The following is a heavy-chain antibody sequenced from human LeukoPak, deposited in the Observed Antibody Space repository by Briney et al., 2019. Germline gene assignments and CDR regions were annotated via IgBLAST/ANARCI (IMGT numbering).Heavy chain of an antibody. CDR2: ISSSSSYI. D-gene: IGHD3-9*01. CDR3: ARGPGYDILTGYDAFDI. CDR1: GFTFSSYS. V-gene: IGHV3-21*01. Sequence: PGGSLRLSYSASGFTFSSYSMNWVRQAPGKGLEWVSSISSSSSYIYYADSVKGRFTISRDNAKNSLYLQMNSLRAEDTAVYYCARGPGYDILTGYDAFDIWGQGTMVTVSS. J-gene: IGHJ3*02.